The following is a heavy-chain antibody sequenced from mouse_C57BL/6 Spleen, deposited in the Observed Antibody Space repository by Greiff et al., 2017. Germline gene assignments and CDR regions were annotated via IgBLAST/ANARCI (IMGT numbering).Heavy chain of an antibody. Sequence: QVHVKQPGAELVQPGASVKLSCKASGYTFTSYWMHWVKQTPGRGLEWIGRIDPNSGGTKYTEQFKSTATLTVDNPSSTAYMQRSSLTSEDSAVYYGARVDYYGSSRWGQGTTLTVSS. V-gene: IGHV1-72*01. CDR3: ARVDYYGSSR. CDR2: IDPNSGGT. CDR1: GYTFTSYW. D-gene: IGHD1-1*01. J-gene: IGHJ2*01.